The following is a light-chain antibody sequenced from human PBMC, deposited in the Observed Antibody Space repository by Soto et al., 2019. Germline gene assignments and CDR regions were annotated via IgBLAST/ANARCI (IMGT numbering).Light chain of an antibody. J-gene: IGLJ1*01. V-gene: IGLV3-21*02. CDR1: IIGSKS. CDR3: QVWHSSSDHYV. Sequence: SYELTQPPSVSVAPGQTARITCGGNIIGSKSVHWYQQKPGQAPVLVVYDDSDRPSGIPERFSGSNSGITATLTISRVEAGYEADYYCQVWHSSSDHYVFGTGTKVTVL. CDR2: DDS.